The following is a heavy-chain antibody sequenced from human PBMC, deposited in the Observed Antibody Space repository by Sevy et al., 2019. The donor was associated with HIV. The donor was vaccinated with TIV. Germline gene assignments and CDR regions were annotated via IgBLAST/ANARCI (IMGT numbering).Heavy chain of an antibody. J-gene: IGHJ4*02. D-gene: IGHD7-27*01. Sequence: SETLSLTCTVSGGSISSNYWNWIRQPPGKGLEWIGYIKNSGSTNYNPSLKSRVTISVDTSKNQFSLKLSSVTAADTDGYYGARLTGGRLYFDYWGQGTLVTVSS. CDR2: IKNSGST. CDR1: GGSISSNY. V-gene: IGHV4-59*12. CDR3: ARLTGGRLYFDY.